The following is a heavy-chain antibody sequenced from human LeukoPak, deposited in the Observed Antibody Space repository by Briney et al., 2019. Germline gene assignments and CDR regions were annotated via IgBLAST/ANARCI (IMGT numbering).Heavy chain of an antibody. CDR1: GYGFTKYW. V-gene: IGHV5-51*01. D-gene: IGHD4/OR15-4a*01. Sequence: GESLQISCQGSGYGFTKYWIGWVRQMPGKGLEWMGIIYPGDSTTKYSPSFQGQVTISADESITTAYLQWSSLKASDTAMYYCARHTRADYWLANPFADYWGQGTLVTVSS. CDR3: ARHTRADYWLANPFADY. J-gene: IGHJ4*02. CDR2: IYPGDSTT.